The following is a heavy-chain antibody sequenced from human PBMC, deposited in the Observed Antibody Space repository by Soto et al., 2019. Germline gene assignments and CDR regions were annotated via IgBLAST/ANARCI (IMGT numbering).Heavy chain of an antibody. V-gene: IGHV4-30-4*01. D-gene: IGHD1-1*01. CDR2: IFYSGTT. CDR3: ARDLWVEPELYYYGMDV. Sequence: SETLSLTCTVSGDSISSADYYWSWIRQTPGKGLEWIGHIFYSGTTYYTPSLKSRLTISVDTSKNHFSLRLTSVTAADTAVYYCARDLWVEPELYYYGMDVWGQGTTVTVSS. J-gene: IGHJ6*02. CDR1: GDSISSADYY.